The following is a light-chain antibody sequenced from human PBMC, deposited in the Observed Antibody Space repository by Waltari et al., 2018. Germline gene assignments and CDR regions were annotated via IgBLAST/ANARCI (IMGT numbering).Light chain of an antibody. CDR3: AAYASANTLL. CDR1: SDDIGNYRY. Sequence: QSALTQPASASGSPGQSITIHCTGTSDDIGNYRYVSWYQQHSGRAPKLILYEVTKRPSGVSDRFSGSKSGNTASLTISGLQTEDETDYYCAAYASANTLLFGGGTQLTVL. CDR2: EVT. V-gene: IGLV2-14*01. J-gene: IGLJ2*01.